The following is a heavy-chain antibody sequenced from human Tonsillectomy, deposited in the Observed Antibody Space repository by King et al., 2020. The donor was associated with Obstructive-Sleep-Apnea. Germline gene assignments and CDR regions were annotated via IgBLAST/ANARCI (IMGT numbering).Heavy chain of an antibody. Sequence: QLVQSGAEVKKPGESLRISCKGSVYTFIVYWISWVGQLPGKGLEGMGRIDPIDSFTNSSPSFQVHVSLPADKTISTAYGQWSSLKAPDTAMYYCARHFGGSARFDDWGQGTLATVSA. V-gene: IGHV5-10-1*03. CDR3: ARHFGGSARFDD. J-gene: IGHJ4*02. D-gene: IGHD3-16*01. CDR2: IDPIDSFT. CDR1: VYTFIVYW.